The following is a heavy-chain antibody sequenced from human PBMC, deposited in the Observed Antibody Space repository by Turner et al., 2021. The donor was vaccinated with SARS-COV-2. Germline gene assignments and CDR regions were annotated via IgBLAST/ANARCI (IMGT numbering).Heavy chain of an antibody. V-gene: IGHV1-24*01. Sequence: QVQLVQSGAKVRKPGASVKVSRKVSGDTLIELSMHWVRQAPGKGLEWIGCFDPEDGETISAQKFQGIVTMTENTNTDTAYMELSSLRSEETAVYYWARAAQLTVWFDPWGQGTLVTVSS. D-gene: IGHD3-9*01. J-gene: IGHJ5*02. CDR2: FDPEDGET. CDR3: ARAAQLTVWFDP. CDR1: GDTLIELS.